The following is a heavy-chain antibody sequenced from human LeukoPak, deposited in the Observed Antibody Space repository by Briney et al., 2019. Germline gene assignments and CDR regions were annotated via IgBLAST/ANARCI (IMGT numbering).Heavy chain of an antibody. V-gene: IGHV4-34*01. D-gene: IGHD6-19*01. CDR3: ARRRRSLAVAGGYFDY. CDR2: INHSGST. CDR1: GGSFSGYY. J-gene: IGHJ4*02. Sequence: SETLSLTCAVYGGSFSGYYWSWIRQPPGKGLEWIGEINHSGSTNYNPSLKSRVTISVDTSKNQFSLKLSSVTAADTAVYYCARRRRSLAVAGGYFDYWGQGTLVTVSS.